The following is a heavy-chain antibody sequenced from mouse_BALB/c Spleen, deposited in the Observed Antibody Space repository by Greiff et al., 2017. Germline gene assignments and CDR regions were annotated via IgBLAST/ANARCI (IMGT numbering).Heavy chain of an antibody. CDR3: AIPHGSRDWYFDV. CDR2: ISSGGGST. J-gene: IGHJ1*01. V-gene: IGHV5-12-1*01. CDR1: GFAFSSYD. D-gene: IGHD1-1*01. Sequence: EVKLVESGGGLVKPGGSLKLSCAASGFAFSSYDMSWVRQTPEKRLEWVAYISSGGGSTYYPDTVKGRFTISRDNAKNTLYLQMSSLKSEDTAMYYCAIPHGSRDWYFDVWGAGTTVTVSS.